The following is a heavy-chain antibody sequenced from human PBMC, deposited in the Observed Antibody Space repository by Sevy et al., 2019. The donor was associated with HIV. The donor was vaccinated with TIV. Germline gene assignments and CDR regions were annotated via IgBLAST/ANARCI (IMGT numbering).Heavy chain of an antibody. V-gene: IGHV3-21*06. CDR2: ISSSSTYI. Sequence: GGSLRLSCAASGFTFSSYSMNWVRQAPGKGLEWVSSISSSSTYIYYADSMKGRNTISRDNAKNSVYLEMHSLRAEDTAVYYCARDGRKHGEGSFDYWGQGTLVTVSS. J-gene: IGHJ4*02. CDR1: GFTFSSYS. D-gene: IGHD4-17*01. CDR3: ARDGRKHGEGSFDY.